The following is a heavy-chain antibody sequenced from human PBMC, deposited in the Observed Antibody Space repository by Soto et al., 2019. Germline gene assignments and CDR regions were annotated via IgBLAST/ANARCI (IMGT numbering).Heavy chain of an antibody. J-gene: IGHJ4*02. V-gene: IGHV3-23*01. D-gene: IGHD1-26*01. CDR3: AKEEVGAGDS. CDR1: GFTFRNYA. CDR2: ISDSGRNT. Sequence: EVQLLESGGGLVQPGESLRLSCAASGFTFRNYAMAWVRQAPGKGLEWLSAISDSGRNTYYAGSVKGRFTISRDNSKNTLYLKMNSLRVEDTAVYYCAKEEVGAGDSWGQGTLVTVSS.